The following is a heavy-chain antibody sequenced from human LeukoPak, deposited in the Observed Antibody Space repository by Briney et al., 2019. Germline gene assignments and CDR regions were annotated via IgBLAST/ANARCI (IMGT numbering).Heavy chain of an antibody. D-gene: IGHD3-22*01. CDR3: ARLKYYHDSSGSRAEYFQH. CDR1: GFTFSSYG. V-gene: IGHV3-23*01. CDR2: ISGSGGST. J-gene: IGHJ1*01. Sequence: GGSLRLSCAAPGFTFSSYGMSWVRQAPGKGLEWVSAISGSGGSTYYADSVKGRFTISRDNSKNTLYLQMNSLRAEDTAVYYCARLKYYHDSSGSRAEYFQHWGQGTLVTVSS.